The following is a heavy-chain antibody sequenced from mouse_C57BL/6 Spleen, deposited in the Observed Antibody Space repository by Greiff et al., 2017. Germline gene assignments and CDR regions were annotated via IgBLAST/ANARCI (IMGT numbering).Heavy chain of an antibody. J-gene: IGHJ2*01. Sequence: EVQLQQSGPELVKPGASVKMSCKASGYTFTDYNMHWVKQSPGKSLEWIGYINPNNGGTSYNQKFKGKATLTVNKSSSTAYMELRSLTSEDSAVYYCARLLRYPFDYWGQGTTLTVSS. CDR1: GYTFTDYN. V-gene: IGHV1-22*01. CDR2: INPNNGGT. D-gene: IGHD1-1*01. CDR3: ARLLRYPFDY.